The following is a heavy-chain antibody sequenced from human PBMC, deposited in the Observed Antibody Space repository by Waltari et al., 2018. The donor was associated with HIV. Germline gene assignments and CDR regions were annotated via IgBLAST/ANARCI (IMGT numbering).Heavy chain of an antibody. J-gene: IGHJ4*02. CDR1: AFMYTSYS. CDR3: ATSRTFDY. CDR2: IKQDGSEK. D-gene: IGHD2-2*01. Sequence: EVLLVASGGGLVQPGGSMRLSCTASAFMYTSYSMSWVRQAPGKGLEWVANIKQDGSEKYYVDSVKGRFTISRDNAKNSLYLQMNSLRAEDTAMYYCATSRTFDYWGQGTLVTVSS. V-gene: IGHV3-7*01.